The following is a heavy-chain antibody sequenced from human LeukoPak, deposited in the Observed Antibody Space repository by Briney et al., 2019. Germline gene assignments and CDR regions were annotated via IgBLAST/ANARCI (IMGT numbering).Heavy chain of an antibody. J-gene: IGHJ4*02. Sequence: SETLSLTCAIHGGSLTDYFWTWIRQPPGKGLEWIGEINHSGVTHYSPSVRGRVTMSVDTSKNQFSLTVTSVTAADTGVYYCARGDTGWSVDYWGQGTLVTVSS. CDR1: GGSLTDYF. D-gene: IGHD6-19*01. CDR2: INHSGVT. V-gene: IGHV4-34*01. CDR3: ARGDTGWSVDY.